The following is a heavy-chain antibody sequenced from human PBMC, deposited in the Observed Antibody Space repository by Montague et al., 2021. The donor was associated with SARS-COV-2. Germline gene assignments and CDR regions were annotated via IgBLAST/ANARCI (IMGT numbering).Heavy chain of an antibody. CDR3: ARLSSIAAAGREGYFDY. Sequence: SETLSLTCTVSGGSISSSSYYWGWIRQPPGKGLEWIEYIYYSGSTYYNPSLKSRVTLSVDTSKNQFSLKLSSVTAADTAVYYCARLSSIAAAGREGYFDYWGQGTLVTVSS. V-gene: IGHV4-39*07. CDR1: GGSISSSSYY. J-gene: IGHJ4*02. CDR2: IYYSGST. D-gene: IGHD6-13*01.